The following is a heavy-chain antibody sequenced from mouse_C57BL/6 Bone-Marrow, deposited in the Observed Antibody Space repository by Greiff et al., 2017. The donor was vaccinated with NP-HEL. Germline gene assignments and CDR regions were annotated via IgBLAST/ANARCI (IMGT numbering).Heavy chain of an antibody. CDR3: ARHEKAYHYGSSYEGYFDV. J-gene: IGHJ1*03. Sequence: QVQLQQSGAELVKPGASVKLSCKASGYTFTEYTIHWVKQRSGQGLEWIGWFYPGSGSIKYNEKFKDKATLTADKSSSTVYMELSRLTSEDSAVYCGARHEKAYHYGSSYEGYFDVWGTGTTVTVSS. V-gene: IGHV1-62-2*01. D-gene: IGHD1-1*01. CDR2: FYPGSGSI. CDR1: GYTFTEYT.